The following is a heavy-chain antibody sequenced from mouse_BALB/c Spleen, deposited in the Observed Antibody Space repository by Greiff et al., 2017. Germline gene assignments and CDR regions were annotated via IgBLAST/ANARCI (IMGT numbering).Heavy chain of an antibody. V-gene: IGHV5-4*02. D-gene: IGHD2-1*01. Sequence: EVKLMESGGGLVKPGGSLKLSCAASGFTFSDYYMYWVRQTPEKRLEWVATISDGGSYTYYPDSVKGRFTISRDNAKNNLYLQMSSLKSEDTAMYYCARDTGGNYWYAMDYWGQGTSVTVSS. J-gene: IGHJ4*01. CDR1: GFTFSDYY. CDR2: ISDGGSYT. CDR3: ARDTGGNYWYAMDY.